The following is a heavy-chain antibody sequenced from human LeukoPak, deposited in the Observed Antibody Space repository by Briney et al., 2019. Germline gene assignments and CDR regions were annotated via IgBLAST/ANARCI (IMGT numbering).Heavy chain of an antibody. Sequence: SETLSLTCTVSGGSISSGDYYWSWIRQPPGKGLEWIGYIYYSGSTYYNPSLKSRVTISVDTSKNQFSLKLSSVTAADTAVYYCARDTSEWELLSWGQGTLVTVSS. D-gene: IGHD1-26*01. J-gene: IGHJ4*02. V-gene: IGHV4-30-4*01. CDR2: IYYSGST. CDR3: ARDTSEWELLS. CDR1: GGSISSGDYY.